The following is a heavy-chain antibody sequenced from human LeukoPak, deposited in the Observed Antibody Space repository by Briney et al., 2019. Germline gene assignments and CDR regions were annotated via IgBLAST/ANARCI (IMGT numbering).Heavy chain of an antibody. D-gene: IGHD2-8*02. CDR1: GFTLSGYW. V-gene: IGHV3-74*01. CDR2: IDPDGITT. J-gene: IGHJ6*02. CDR3: TRVQAGRSGLMDV. Sequence: GGSLRLSCAASGFTLSGYWMHWVRQAPGEGLVWVSRIDPDGITTNYAGSVKGRFTTSRDNARNTLYLQMNSLTAEDTALYYCTRVQAGRSGLMDVWGRGTTVTVSS.